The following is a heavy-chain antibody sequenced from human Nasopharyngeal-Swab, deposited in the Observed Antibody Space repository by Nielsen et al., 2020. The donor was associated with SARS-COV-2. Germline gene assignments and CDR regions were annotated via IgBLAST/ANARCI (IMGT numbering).Heavy chain of an antibody. J-gene: IGHJ6*02. Sequence: GESLQISCEASGFTLSSYAMSWVRQAPGKGLEWVSATSGSGGSTYYADSVKGRFTISRDNSKNTLYLQMNSLRAEDTAVYYCAKGGPPGSIAAALGYYYGMDVWGQGTTVTVSS. CDR1: GFTLSSYA. V-gene: IGHV3-23*01. CDR3: AKGGPPGSIAAALGYYYGMDV. CDR2: TSGSGGST. D-gene: IGHD6-13*01.